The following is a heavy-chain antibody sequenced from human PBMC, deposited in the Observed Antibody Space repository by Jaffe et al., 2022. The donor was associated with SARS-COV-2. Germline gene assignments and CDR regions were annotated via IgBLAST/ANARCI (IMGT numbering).Heavy chain of an antibody. J-gene: IGHJ4*02. CDR3: ARTGRSGSYFY. CDR1: GFTFSSHW. Sequence: EVQLVESGGGLVQPGGSLRLSCAASGFTFSSHWMSWVRQAPGKGLEWVASISHDGSAKPHVDSVKGRFTISRDNAKNSLYLQMNSLRAEDTAIYYCARTGRSGSYFYWGQGTLVTVSS. D-gene: IGHD3-10*01. V-gene: IGHV3-7*01. CDR2: ISHDGSAK.